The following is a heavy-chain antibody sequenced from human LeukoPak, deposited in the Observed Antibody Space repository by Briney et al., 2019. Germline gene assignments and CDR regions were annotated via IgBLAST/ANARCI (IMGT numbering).Heavy chain of an antibody. Sequence: PRGSLRLSCAASGFTLSSSAMSGVCPAPGKGLEWVSAISGSVGSTYYADSVKGRFTMSRDNSKNTLYLQMNRLRAEDTGVYFCAKQPDGYWGYDFDYWGQGTLVTVSS. CDR1: GFTLSSSA. D-gene: IGHD7-27*01. V-gene: IGHV3-23*01. CDR2: ISGSVGST. J-gene: IGHJ4*02. CDR3: AKQPDGYWGYDFDY.